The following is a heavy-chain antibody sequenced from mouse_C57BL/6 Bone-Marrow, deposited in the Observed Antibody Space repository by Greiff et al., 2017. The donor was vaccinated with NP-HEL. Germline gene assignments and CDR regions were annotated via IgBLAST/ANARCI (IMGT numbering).Heavy chain of an antibody. Sequence: VQLQQPGAELVKPGASVKLSCKASGYTFTSYWMHWVKQRPGQGLEWIGMIHPNSGSTNYNEKFKSKATLTVDKSSSTAHMELRSLTSEDSAVYYCARGDYGHYFDYWGQGTTLTVSS. D-gene: IGHD1-1*01. CDR3: ARGDYGHYFDY. J-gene: IGHJ2*01. CDR1: GYTFTSYW. CDR2: IHPNSGST. V-gene: IGHV1-64*01.